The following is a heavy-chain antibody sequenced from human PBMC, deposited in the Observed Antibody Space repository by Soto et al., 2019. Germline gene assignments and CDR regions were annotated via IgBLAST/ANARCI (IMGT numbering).Heavy chain of an antibody. CDR3: ASRLEVVVVPAASAFFDY. V-gene: IGHV4-39*01. J-gene: IGHJ4*02. D-gene: IGHD2-2*01. Sequence: QLQLQESGPGLVKPSETLSLTCTVSGGSISSSSFYWGWIRQPPGKGLEWIGSIYYSGSTYYNPSLKSRVTISVDTSKNQFSLKLSSVTAADTAVYYCASRLEVVVVPAASAFFDYWGQGTLVTVSS. CDR2: IYYSGST. CDR1: GGSISSSSFY.